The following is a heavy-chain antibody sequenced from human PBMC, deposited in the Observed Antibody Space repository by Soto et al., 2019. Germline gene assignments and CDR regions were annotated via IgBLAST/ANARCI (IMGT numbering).Heavy chain of an antibody. V-gene: IGHV4-34*01. CDR3: ARDKVTGLFDY. Sequence: QVQLQQWGAGLLKPSETLSLTCAVYGGSFSGYYWTWIRQPPGTGLEWIGEINQSGSTNYNPSLKCRVPGPVDTSKNQFSLKLPSLTAAATAVYYCARDKVTGLFDYWGQGTLVTVSS. D-gene: IGHD3-10*01. J-gene: IGHJ4*02. CDR2: INQSGST. CDR1: GGSFSGYY.